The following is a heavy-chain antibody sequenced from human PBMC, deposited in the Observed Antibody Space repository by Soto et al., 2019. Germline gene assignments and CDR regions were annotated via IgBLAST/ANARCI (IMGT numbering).Heavy chain of an antibody. V-gene: IGHV3-7*03. CDR1: GFTFSGYW. CDR3: ARDPGPRPAAIRGLGWFDP. J-gene: IGHJ5*02. CDR2: INRDGSEE. Sequence: EAQLVESGGDLVQPGGSLRLFCAASGFTFSGYWMSWVRQAPGKGLEWVASINRDGSEEHYVASVKGRFTISRDNANNSVYLQTKSLRANDTAVYDCARDPGPRPAAIRGLGWFDPWGQGTLVTVSS. D-gene: IGHD2-2*01.